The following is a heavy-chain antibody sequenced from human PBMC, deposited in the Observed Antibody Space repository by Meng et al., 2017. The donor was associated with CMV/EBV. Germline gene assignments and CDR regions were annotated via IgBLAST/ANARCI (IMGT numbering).Heavy chain of an antibody. CDR2: ISYDGSNK. CDR3: ARDDCSSTSCYYYYYGMDV. D-gene: IGHD2-2*01. Sequence: LMISSAASGITFSSYAMHWVRQAPGKRLEWVAVISYDGSNKYYADSVKGRFTISRDNSKNTLYLQMNSLRAEDTAVYYCARDDCSSTSCYYYYYGMDVWGQGTTVTVSS. J-gene: IGHJ6*02. CDR1: GITFSSYA. V-gene: IGHV3-30-3*01.